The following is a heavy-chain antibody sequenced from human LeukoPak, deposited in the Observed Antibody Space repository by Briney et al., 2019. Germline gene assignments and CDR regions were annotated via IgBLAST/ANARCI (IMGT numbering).Heavy chain of an antibody. D-gene: IGHD6-6*01. CDR1: GFTFSTYW. CDR2: INQDGSEK. J-gene: IGHJ6*03. CDR3: ARDFSSSSSVYYYYYMDV. V-gene: IGHV3-7*03. Sequence: PGGSLRLSCAASGFTFSTYWMTWVRRAPGKGLEWVANINQDGSEKYYVDSVEGRFTISRDNVKNSLYLQMNSLRAEDTAVYYCARDFSSSSSVYYYYYMDVWGKGTTVTVSS.